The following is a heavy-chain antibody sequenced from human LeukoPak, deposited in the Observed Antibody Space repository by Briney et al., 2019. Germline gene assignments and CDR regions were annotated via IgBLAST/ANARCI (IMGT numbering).Heavy chain of an antibody. CDR2: ISGSGGST. J-gene: IGHJ3*02. D-gene: IGHD2-15*01. CDR3: AKGGHSRNDAFDI. V-gene: IGHV3-23*01. Sequence: GGSLRLSCAASGFTFSSYAMSWVRQPPGKGLEWVSAISGSGGSTYYADSVKGRFTISRDNSKNTLYLQMNSLRAEDTAVYYCAKGGHSRNDAFDIWGQGTMVTVSS. CDR1: GFTFSSYA.